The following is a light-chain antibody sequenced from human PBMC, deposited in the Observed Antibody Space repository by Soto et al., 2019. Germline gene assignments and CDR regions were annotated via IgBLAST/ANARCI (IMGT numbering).Light chain of an antibody. CDR2: DAS. CDR1: QSISSW. J-gene: IGKJ1*01. CDR3: QQYNSYSWT. Sequence: DIQKTQSPSTLSASVGDRVTITCRASQSISSWLAWYQQKPGKAPKLLIYDASSLESGVPSRFSGSGSGTEFTLTISSLQPADFATYYCQQYNSYSWTFGQGTKVEIK. V-gene: IGKV1-5*01.